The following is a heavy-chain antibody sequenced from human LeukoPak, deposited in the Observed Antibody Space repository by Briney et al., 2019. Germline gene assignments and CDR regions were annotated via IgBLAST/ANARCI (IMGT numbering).Heavy chain of an antibody. Sequence: GGSLRLSCAASGFSLTNFDMNWIRQAPGKGLEWVSFFSIRYNVIFYADSVKGRFTVSRDEAKNSLYLQMNSLRAEDTAVYYCARSRYDVVYFDYWGQGTLVTVSS. CDR3: ARSRYDVVYFDY. D-gene: IGHD3-3*01. CDR2: FSIRYNVI. CDR1: GFSLTNFD. V-gene: IGHV3-48*01. J-gene: IGHJ4*02.